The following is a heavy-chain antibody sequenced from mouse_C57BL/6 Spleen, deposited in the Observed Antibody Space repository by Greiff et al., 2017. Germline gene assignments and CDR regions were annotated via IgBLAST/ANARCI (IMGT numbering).Heavy chain of an antibody. CDR3: TRAPNYYGSSYDYFDY. V-gene: IGHV5-9-1*02. CDR1: GFTFSSYA. Sequence: EVQLVESGEGLVKPGGSLKLSCAASGFTFSSYAMSWVRQTPEKRLEWVAYISSGGDYIYYADPVKGRFTISRDNARNTLYLQMSSLKSEDTAMYYCTRAPNYYGSSYDYFDYWGQGTTLTVSS. J-gene: IGHJ2*01. D-gene: IGHD1-1*01. CDR2: ISSGGDYI.